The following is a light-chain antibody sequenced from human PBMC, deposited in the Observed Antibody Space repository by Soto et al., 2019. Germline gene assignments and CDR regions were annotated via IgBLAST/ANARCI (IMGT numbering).Light chain of an antibody. CDR3: QQYGSSRWT. V-gene: IGKV3-20*01. Sequence: EIVLTQSPGTLSLSPAERATLSCRASQSVSSIYLAWYQQKPGQAPRLLIYGASSRATGIPDRFSGSGSGTDFTLTISRLEPEDFAVYYCQQYGSSRWTFGQGTKVEI. J-gene: IGKJ1*01. CDR1: QSVSSIY. CDR2: GAS.